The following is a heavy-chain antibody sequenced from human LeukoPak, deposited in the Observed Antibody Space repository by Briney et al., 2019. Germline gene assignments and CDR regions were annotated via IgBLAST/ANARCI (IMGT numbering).Heavy chain of an antibody. Sequence: PGGSLRLSCAASGFTFSNAWMSWVRQAPGKGLEWVSVISGSGYTTYYADSVKGRFTISRDNSKNTLYLQMNSLRAEDTAVYYCANSVSSYRKRFDYWGQGTLVAVSS. CDR1: GFTFSNAW. CDR3: ANSVSSYRKRFDY. CDR2: ISGSGYTT. V-gene: IGHV3-23*01. D-gene: IGHD1-14*01. J-gene: IGHJ4*02.